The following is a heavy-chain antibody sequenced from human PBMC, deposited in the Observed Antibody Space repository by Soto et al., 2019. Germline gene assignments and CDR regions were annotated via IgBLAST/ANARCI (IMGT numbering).Heavy chain of an antibody. J-gene: IGHJ4*02. CDR2: IYYSGST. Sequence: SETLSLTCTVSGGSISSGGYYWSWIRQHPGKGLEWIGYIYYSGSTYYNPSLKSRVTISVDTSKNQFSLKLSSVTAADTAVYYCARTRYCSGGSCYPRIDWGQGTLVTVSS. CDR3: ARTRYCSGGSCYPRID. V-gene: IGHV4-31*03. CDR1: GGSISSGGYY. D-gene: IGHD2-15*01.